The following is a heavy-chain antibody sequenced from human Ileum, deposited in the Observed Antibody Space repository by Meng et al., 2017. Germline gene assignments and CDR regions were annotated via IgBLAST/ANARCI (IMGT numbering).Heavy chain of an antibody. V-gene: IGHV1-2*02. D-gene: IGHD5-12*01. CDR2: INPNSGGT. J-gene: IGHJ6*02. CDR3: ARTVDIVATKRTPRADMDV. CDR1: VYTFTGYY. Sequence: ASVKVSCKASVYTFTGYYMHWVRQAPGQGLEWMGWINPNSGGTNYAQKFQGRVTMTRDTSISTAYMELSRLRSDDTAVYYCARTVDIVATKRTPRADMDVWGQGTTVTVSS.